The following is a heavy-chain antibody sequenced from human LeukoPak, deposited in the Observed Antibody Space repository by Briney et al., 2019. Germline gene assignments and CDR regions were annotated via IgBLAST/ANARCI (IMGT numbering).Heavy chain of an antibody. CDR2: ISGSGGST. V-gene: IGHV3-23*01. J-gene: IGHJ4*02. Sequence: GGSLRLSCAASGFTFSSYAMSWVRQAPGKGREWVSAISGSGGSTYYADSVNGRFTISRDNSKNTLYLQMNSLRAEDTAVYYCAKDEAAAGFDYWGQGTLVTVSS. CDR1: GFTFSSYA. CDR3: AKDEAAAGFDY. D-gene: IGHD6-13*01.